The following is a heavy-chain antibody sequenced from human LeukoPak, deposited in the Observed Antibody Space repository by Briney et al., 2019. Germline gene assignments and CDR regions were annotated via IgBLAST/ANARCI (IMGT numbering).Heavy chain of an antibody. CDR2: ISGSGGST. Sequence: PGGSLRLSCAASGFTFSSYAMSWVRQAPGKGLEWVSAISGSGGSTYYADSVKGRFTISRDNSKNTLYLQMNSLRAEATAVYYCAKTYSSSWSTPFDYWGQGTLVTVSS. V-gene: IGHV3-23*01. CDR3: AKTYSSSWSTPFDY. CDR1: GFTFSSYA. J-gene: IGHJ4*02. D-gene: IGHD6-13*01.